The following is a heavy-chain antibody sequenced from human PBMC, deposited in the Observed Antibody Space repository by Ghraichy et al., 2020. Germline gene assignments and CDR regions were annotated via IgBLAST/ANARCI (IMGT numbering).Heavy chain of an antibody. V-gene: IGHV3-7*01. J-gene: IGHJ4*02. CDR3: ACNLRTYYYDSSGYYFAY. Sequence: GGSLRLSCAASGFTFSSYWMSWVRQAQGKGLEWVANIKQDGSEKYYVDSVKGRFTISRDNAKNSLYLQMNSLRAEDTAVYYCACNLRTYYYDSSGYYFAYWCQGTLVTVSS. CDR1: GFTFSSYW. CDR2: IKQDGSEK. D-gene: IGHD3-22*01.